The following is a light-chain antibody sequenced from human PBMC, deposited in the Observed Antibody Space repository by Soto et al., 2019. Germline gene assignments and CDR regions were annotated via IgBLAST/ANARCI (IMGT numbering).Light chain of an antibody. CDR3: QHTRT. Sequence: DFQMTQSPSTLSASVGDRVTITCRASQNINNWVAWYQQKPGKALKFLIYDASTLQRGVPSRFSGSGFGTEFSLTISSLQPDDFGSYYCQHTRTFGQGTKVEIK. J-gene: IGKJ1*01. CDR2: DAS. CDR1: QNINNW. V-gene: IGKV1-5*01.